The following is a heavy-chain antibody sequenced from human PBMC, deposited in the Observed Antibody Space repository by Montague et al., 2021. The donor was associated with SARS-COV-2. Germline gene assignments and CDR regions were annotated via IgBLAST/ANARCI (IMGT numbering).Heavy chain of an antibody. Sequence: PALVKPTQTLTLTCTFSGFSLRSDDEGVAWIRQSPGQALERLAVIYWNGDKRYSPSLQRRLTITKDTSENQVVLTMTNMDPVDTATYYCAHRGMIRGLIFDYWGQGTLVTVSS. V-gene: IGHV2-5*01. CDR1: GFSLRSDDEG. CDR3: AHRGMIRGLIFDY. CDR2: IYWNGDK. D-gene: IGHD3-10*01. J-gene: IGHJ4*02.